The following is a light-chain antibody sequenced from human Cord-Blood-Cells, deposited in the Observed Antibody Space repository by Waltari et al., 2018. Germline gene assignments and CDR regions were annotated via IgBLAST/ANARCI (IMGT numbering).Light chain of an antibody. CDR1: QGISSY. Sequence: IQLIQSTSSLSASARDRVTITCRASQGISSYLAWSQQKPGKAPKLLIYAASTLQSGVPSRFSGSGSGTDFTLTISSLQPEDFATYYCQQLTLFGQGTKLEIK. CDR3: QQLTL. J-gene: IGKJ2*01. V-gene: IGKV1-9*01. CDR2: AAS.